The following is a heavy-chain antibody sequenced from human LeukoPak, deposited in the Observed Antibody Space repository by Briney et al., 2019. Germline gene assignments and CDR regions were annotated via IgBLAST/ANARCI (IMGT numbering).Heavy chain of an antibody. Sequence: GASVKVSCKASGYTFTDYYIHWVRQAPGQGLEWMGWINPNSGGTNYAQRFQGRVTMTRDTSISTLYMELSRLRSDDTALYYCARERRVYSYGSFTGDYWGQGTLVTVSS. D-gene: IGHD5-18*01. CDR2: INPNSGGT. J-gene: IGHJ4*02. CDR3: ARERRVYSYGSFTGDY. CDR1: GYTFTDYY. V-gene: IGHV1-2*02.